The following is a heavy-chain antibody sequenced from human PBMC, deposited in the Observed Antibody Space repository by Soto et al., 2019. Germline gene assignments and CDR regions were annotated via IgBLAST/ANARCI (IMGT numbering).Heavy chain of an antibody. Sequence: GGSLRLSCAASGFTFSRYWMNWVRQAPGKGLEWVANIKQDGTEKNYVDSVKGRFTISRDNARKSLYLQMDSLRAEDTAVYFCARGDTPMITGMDSFDIWGQGTLVTVSS. V-gene: IGHV3-7*01. CDR1: GFTFSRYW. CDR2: IKQDGTEK. D-gene: IGHD5-18*01. J-gene: IGHJ3*02. CDR3: ARGDTPMITGMDSFDI.